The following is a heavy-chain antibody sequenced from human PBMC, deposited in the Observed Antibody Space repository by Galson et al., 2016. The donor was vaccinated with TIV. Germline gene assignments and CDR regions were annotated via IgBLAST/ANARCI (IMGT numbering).Heavy chain of an antibody. D-gene: IGHD3-10*01. J-gene: IGHJ4*02. V-gene: IGHV1-46*01. Sequence: SVKVSCKAYENTFTNYYMNWIRQAPGQGLEWMGIINTKGDYSTYAQKFQGRVTMTRDTSTSTVSMELRNLRSEDTAVYYCATERPGAEVDGWGDWGQGTLVTVSS. CDR2: INTKGDYS. CDR3: ATERPGAEVDGWGD. CDR1: ENTFTNYY.